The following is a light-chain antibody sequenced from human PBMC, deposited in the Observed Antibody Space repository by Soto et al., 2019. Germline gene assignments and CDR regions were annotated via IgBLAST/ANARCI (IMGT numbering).Light chain of an antibody. Sequence: QSALTQPRSVSGSPGQSVTISCTGTSSDVGGYTYVSWYQQNAGKPPKLMIYDVTKRPSGVPDRFSGSKSGNTASLTISGLQAEDESDYYCCSYAGKYTFLFCAGTKLTVL. CDR2: DVT. J-gene: IGLJ2*01. CDR3: CSYAGKYTFL. V-gene: IGLV2-11*01. CDR1: SSDVGGYTY.